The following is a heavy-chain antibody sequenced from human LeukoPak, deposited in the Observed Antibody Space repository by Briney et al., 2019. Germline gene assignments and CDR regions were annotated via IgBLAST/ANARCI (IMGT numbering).Heavy chain of an antibody. CDR3: ARALRIAAAGSHNWFDP. D-gene: IGHD6-13*01. V-gene: IGHV1-69*13. Sequence: SVKVSCKASGGTFSSYAISWVRQAPGQGLEWMGGIIPIFGTANYAQKFQGRVTITADESTSTAYMELSSLRSEDTAVYYCARALRIAAAGSHNWFDPWGQGTLVTVSS. J-gene: IGHJ5*02. CDR2: IIPIFGTA. CDR1: GGTFSSYA.